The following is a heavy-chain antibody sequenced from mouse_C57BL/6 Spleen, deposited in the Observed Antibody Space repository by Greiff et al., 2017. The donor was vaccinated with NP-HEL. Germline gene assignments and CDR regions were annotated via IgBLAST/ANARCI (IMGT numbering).Heavy chain of an antibody. CDR3: ARSNSLDY. D-gene: IGHD2-5*01. CDR2: ISDGGSYT. V-gene: IGHV5-4*03. Sequence: EVKLVESGGGLVKPGGSLKLSCAASGFTFSSYAMSWVRQTPEKRLEWVATISDGGSYTYYPDNVKGRFTISRDNAKNNLYLQMSHLKSEDTAMYYCARSNSLDYWGQGTTLTVSS. CDR1: GFTFSSYA. J-gene: IGHJ2*01.